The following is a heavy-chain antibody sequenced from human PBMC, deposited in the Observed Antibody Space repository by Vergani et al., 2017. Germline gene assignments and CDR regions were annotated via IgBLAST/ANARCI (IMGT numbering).Heavy chain of an antibody. D-gene: IGHD3-22*01. CDR1: GGTFSSYA. V-gene: IGHV1-69*01. J-gene: IGHJ4*02. CDR3: ARDVYYYDSSGYLDY. CDR2: IIPIFGTA. Sequence: QVQLVQSGAEVKKPGSSVKVSCKASGGTFSSYALSWVRQAPGQGLEWMGGIIPIFGTANYAQKFQGRVTITADESTSTAYMDLSSLRSEDTAVYYCARDVYYYDSSGYLDYWGQGTLVTVSS.